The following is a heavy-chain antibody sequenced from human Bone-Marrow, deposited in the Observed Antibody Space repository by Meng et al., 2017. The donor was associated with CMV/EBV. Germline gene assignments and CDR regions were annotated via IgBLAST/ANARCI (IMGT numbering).Heavy chain of an antibody. CDR2: ISSSSSYI. Sequence: GESLKISCAASGFTFSSYGMHWVRQAPGKGLEWVSSISSSSSYIYYADSVKGRFTISRDNAKKSLYLQMNSLRAEDTAVYYCARGGSTVTTKVDYWGQGTLVTVSS. J-gene: IGHJ4*02. D-gene: IGHD4-17*01. CDR1: GFTFSSYG. V-gene: IGHV3-21*04. CDR3: ARGGSTVTTKVDY.